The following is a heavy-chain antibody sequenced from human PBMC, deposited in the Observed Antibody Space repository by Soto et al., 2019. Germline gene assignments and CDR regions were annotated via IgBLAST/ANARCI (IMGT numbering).Heavy chain of an antibody. V-gene: IGHV3-21*01. Sequence: PGGSLRLSCAASGFTFSSYSMNWVRQAPGKGLEWVSSISHSSSYIYYADSVKGRFPTSRDNAKNSLYLQMNSLRAEDTAVYFCARATNVVVTAIDYWGQGTLVTVSS. CDR1: GFTFSSYS. CDR3: ARATNVVVTAIDY. CDR2: ISHSSSYI. J-gene: IGHJ4*02. D-gene: IGHD2-21*02.